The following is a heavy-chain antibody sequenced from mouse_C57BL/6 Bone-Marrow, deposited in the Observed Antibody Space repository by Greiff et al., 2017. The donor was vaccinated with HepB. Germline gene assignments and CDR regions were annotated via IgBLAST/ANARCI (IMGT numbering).Heavy chain of an antibody. CDR2: IWRGGST. CDR3: ARNSGIYYYGSSSFFAY. Sequence: QVQLKQSGPGLVQPSQSLSITCTVSGFSLTSYGVHWVRQSPGKGLEWLGVIWRGGSTDYNAAFISRLSISKDNSKSQVFFKMNSLQADDTAIYYCARNSGIYYYGSSSFFAYWGQGTLVTVSA. V-gene: IGHV2-2*01. J-gene: IGHJ3*01. CDR1: GFSLTSYG. D-gene: IGHD1-1*01.